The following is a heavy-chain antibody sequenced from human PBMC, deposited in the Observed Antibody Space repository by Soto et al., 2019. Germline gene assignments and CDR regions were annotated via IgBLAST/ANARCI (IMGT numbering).Heavy chain of an antibody. CDR2: XXXXXXX. CDR3: AGMPNTSGIRFDP. V-gene: IGHV4-30-2*01. J-gene: IGHJ5*02. Sequence: SETLWITCKIAANSYSRSTYSGSWIRQPPRKSLQXLGXXXXXXXXXYRPSLASRVSISLDRSNNHCSLKLHPATASDTAVYFCAGMPNTSGIRFDPWGPGTRVTVHS. D-gene: IGHD6-19*01. CDR1: ANSYSRSTYS.